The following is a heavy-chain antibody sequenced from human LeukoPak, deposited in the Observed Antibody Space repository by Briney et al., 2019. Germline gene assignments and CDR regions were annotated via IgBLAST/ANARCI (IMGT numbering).Heavy chain of an antibody. CDR2: IWYDGNNK. D-gene: IGHD6-19*01. CDR1: GFTFSSYG. Sequence: GGSLRPSCAASGFTFSSYGIHWVRQAPGKGLEWVAVIWYDGNNKDYADSVKGRFTISRDNSRNTLYLQMNSLRVDDTAVYYCARDHSRGWNLGAPNGYFDYWGQGTLVTVSS. CDR3: ARDHSRGWNLGAPNGYFDY. J-gene: IGHJ4*02. V-gene: IGHV3-33*01.